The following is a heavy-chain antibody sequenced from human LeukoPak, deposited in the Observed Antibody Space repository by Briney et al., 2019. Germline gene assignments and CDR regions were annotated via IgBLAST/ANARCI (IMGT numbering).Heavy chain of an antibody. CDR2: INPSGGST. V-gene: IGHV1-46*01. J-gene: IGHJ4*02. Sequence: ASVKVSCKASGYTFTSYYMHWVRQAPGQGLEWMGIINPSGGSTSYAQRFQGRVTMTRDMSTSTVYMELSSLRSEDTAVYYCARGVQDYCDSSGYFPPRGYFDYWGQGTLVTVSS. CDR3: ARGVQDYCDSSGYFPPRGYFDY. D-gene: IGHD3-22*01. CDR1: GYTFTSYY.